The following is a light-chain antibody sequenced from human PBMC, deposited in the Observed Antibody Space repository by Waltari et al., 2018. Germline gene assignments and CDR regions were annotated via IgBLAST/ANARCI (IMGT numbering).Light chain of an antibody. CDR3: QQYYNTPLT. J-gene: IGKJ4*01. V-gene: IGKV4-1*01. Sequence: DIVMTQSPDSLAESLGARATINCKPSQSVLYSSNNKNYLAWYQQKPGQTPKLLIYWASTRESVVPDRFSGRGSGTDFTLTIISLQAEDVAVYYCQQYYNTPLTFGGGTKVEIK. CDR1: QSVLYSSNNKNY. CDR2: WAS.